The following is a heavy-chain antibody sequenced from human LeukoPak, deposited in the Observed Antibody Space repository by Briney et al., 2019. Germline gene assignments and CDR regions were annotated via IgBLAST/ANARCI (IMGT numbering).Heavy chain of an antibody. J-gene: IGHJ4*02. CDR3: AREVPVYLIAAAVPRDY. D-gene: IGHD6-13*01. CDR2: ISSSSSYI. Sequence: GGSLRLSCTASGFTFSGDAMSWVRQAPGKGLEWVSSISSSSSYIYYADSVKGRFTISRDNAKNSLYLQMNSLRAEDTAVYYCAREVPVYLIAAAVPRDYWGQGTLVTVSS. CDR1: GFTFSGDA. V-gene: IGHV3-21*01.